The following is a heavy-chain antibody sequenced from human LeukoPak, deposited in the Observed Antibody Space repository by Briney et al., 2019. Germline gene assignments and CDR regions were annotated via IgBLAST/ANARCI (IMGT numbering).Heavy chain of an antibody. V-gene: IGHV1-8*03. CDR1: GYTFTSYD. Sequence: GASVKVSCKASGYTFTSYDINWVRQATGQGLEWMGWMDPNSGNTGYAQKFQGRVTITRNTSISTAYMELSSLRSEDTAVYYCARGRGYSYGRSDYWGQGTLVTVSS. D-gene: IGHD5-18*01. CDR3: ARGRGYSYGRSDY. CDR2: MDPNSGNT. J-gene: IGHJ4*02.